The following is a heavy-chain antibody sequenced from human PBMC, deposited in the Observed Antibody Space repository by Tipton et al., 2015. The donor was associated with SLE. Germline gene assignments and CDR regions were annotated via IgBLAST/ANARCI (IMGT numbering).Heavy chain of an antibody. CDR1: GFTFGDYA. Sequence: SLRLSCAASGFTFGDYAMHWVRQAPGKGLEWVSGISWNSGSIGYADSVKGRFTISRDNAKNSLYLQMNSLRAEDTALYYCAKEDVVVVAATNAFDIWGQGTMVTVSS. CDR3: AKEDVVVVAATNAFDI. V-gene: IGHV3-9*01. CDR2: ISWNSGSI. D-gene: IGHD2-15*01. J-gene: IGHJ3*02.